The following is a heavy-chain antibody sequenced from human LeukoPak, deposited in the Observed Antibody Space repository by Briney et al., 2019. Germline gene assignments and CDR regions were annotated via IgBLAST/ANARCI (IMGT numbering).Heavy chain of an antibody. Sequence: PSQTLSLTCTVPGGSISSGSYYWSWIRQPAGKGLEWIGRIYTSGSTNYNPSLKSRVTISVDTSKNQFSLKLSSVTAADTAVYYCARDKAARGAFDNWGQGTLVTVSS. D-gene: IGHD6-6*01. J-gene: IGHJ4*02. CDR1: GGSISSGSYY. CDR2: IYTSGST. CDR3: ARDKAARGAFDN. V-gene: IGHV4-61*02.